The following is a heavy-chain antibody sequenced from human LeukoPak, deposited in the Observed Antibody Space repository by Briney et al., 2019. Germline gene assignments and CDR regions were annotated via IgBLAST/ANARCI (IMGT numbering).Heavy chain of an antibody. Sequence: GGSLRLSCTVSGFTVSSNSMSWVRQAPGKGLEWVSFIFSSTHYSDSVKGRFTISRDNSKNTLYLQMNSLRVEDTAVYYCARGSSSWYYLDYWGQGTLVTVSS. J-gene: IGHJ4*02. CDR1: GFTVSSNS. CDR2: IFSST. CDR3: ARGSSSWYYLDY. D-gene: IGHD6-13*01. V-gene: IGHV3-53*01.